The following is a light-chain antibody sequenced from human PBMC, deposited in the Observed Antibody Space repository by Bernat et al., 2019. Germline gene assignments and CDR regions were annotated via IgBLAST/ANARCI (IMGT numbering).Light chain of an antibody. V-gene: IGLV2-8*01. CDR2: EVS. CDR3: SSYAGSNNWV. CDR1: SSDVGGYNY. Sequence: QSALTQPPSASGSPGQSVTISCTGTSSDVGGYNYVSWYQQHPGKAPKLMIYEVSKRPSGVPDRFSGSKSGNTASLTVSGLQAEDEADYYCSSYAGSNNWVFGGGIKLTV. J-gene: IGLJ3*02.